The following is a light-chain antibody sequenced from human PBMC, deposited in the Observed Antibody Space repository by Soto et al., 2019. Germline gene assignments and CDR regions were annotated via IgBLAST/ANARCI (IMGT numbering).Light chain of an antibody. CDR1: SSDVGGYNY. V-gene: IGLV2-11*01. CDR2: DVN. J-gene: IGLJ1*01. CDR3: CSYGGSFYV. Sequence: QSALTQPHSVSGSPGQSVAISCSGTSSDVGGYNYVSWDQQHPGKAPKLIIFDVNKRPSGVPDRFSGSKSGSTASLTISGLQAEDEADYYCCSYGGSFYVVGTGTKVTVL.